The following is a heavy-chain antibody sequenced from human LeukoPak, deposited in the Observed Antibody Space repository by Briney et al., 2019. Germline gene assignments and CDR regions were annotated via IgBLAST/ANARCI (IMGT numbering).Heavy chain of an antibody. D-gene: IGHD6-13*01. CDR2: INHSGST. J-gene: IGHJ4*02. Sequence: SQTLSLTCAVSGGSISSGGYSWSWIRQPPGKGLEWIGEINHSGSTNYNPSLKSRVTISVDTSKNQFSLKLSSVTAADTAVYYCARSGGLIAAAGTPHFDYWGQGTLVTVSS. CDR3: ARSGGLIAAAGTPHFDY. V-gene: IGHV4-30-2*02. CDR1: GGSISSGGYS.